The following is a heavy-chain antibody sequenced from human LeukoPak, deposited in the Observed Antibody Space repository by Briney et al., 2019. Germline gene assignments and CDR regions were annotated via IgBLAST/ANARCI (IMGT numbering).Heavy chain of an antibody. CDR1: GDTFNNYA. CDR2: IIPIFGTG. J-gene: IGHJ4*02. D-gene: IGHD2-15*01. V-gene: IGHV1-69*05. CDR3: AREGARGFCSGGSCYSGFDH. Sequence: ASVKVSCKAPGDTFNNYAISWVLQAPGQGLEWMGGIIPIFGTGKYAPKFEGRVTLTTDDSTNTVSMELHRLTSNDTAVYYCAREGARGFCSGGSCYSGFDHWGQGTLVTVS.